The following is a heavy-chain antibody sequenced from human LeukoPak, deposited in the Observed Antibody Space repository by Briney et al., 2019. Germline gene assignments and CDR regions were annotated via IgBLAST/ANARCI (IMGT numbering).Heavy chain of an antibody. CDR1: GGSISRGGYY. J-gene: IGHJ6*03. V-gene: IGHV4-31*03. CDR2: IYYSGST. CDR3: ATMVWVWYYYYYYYMDV. Sequence: SETLSLTCTVSGGSISRGGYYWSSIRQHPGKGLEWIGYIYYSGSTYYNPSLRSRVTISVDTSKNQFSLKLSSVTAADTAVYYCATMVWVWYYYYYYYMDVWGKGTTVTVSS. D-gene: IGHD6-13*01.